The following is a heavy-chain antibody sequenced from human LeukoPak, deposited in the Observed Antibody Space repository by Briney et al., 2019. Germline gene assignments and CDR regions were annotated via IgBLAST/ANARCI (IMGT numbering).Heavy chain of an antibody. Sequence: PGGSLRLSCAASGFTFSSYSMNWVRQAPGKGLEWVSSISSSSSYIYYADSVKGRFTISRDNAKKSLYLQMNSLRAEDTAVYYCAKVWIVVVTAYDYWGQGTLVTVSS. CDR1: GFTFSSYS. D-gene: IGHD2-21*02. V-gene: IGHV3-21*04. CDR3: AKVWIVVVTAYDY. CDR2: ISSSSSYI. J-gene: IGHJ4*02.